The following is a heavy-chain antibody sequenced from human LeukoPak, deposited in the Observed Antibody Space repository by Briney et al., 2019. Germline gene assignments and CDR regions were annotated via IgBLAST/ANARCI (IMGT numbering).Heavy chain of an antibody. J-gene: IGHJ4*02. V-gene: IGHV4-59*08. Sequence: PSETLSLTCTVSGGSISGYYWSWIRQPPGKGLECIGYIYYSGSTNYNPSLKSRVTISVDTSKNQFSLKLSSVTAADTALCYCARLDFGTSSGGYYFDYWGQGTLVTISS. CDR2: IYYSGST. CDR1: GGSISGYY. CDR3: ARLDFGTSSGGYYFDY. D-gene: IGHD6-6*01.